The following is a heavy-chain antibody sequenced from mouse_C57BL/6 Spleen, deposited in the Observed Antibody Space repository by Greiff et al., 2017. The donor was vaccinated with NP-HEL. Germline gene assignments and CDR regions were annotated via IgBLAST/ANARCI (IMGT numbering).Heavy chain of an antibody. V-gene: IGHV1-76*01. CDR1: GYTFTDYY. Sequence: QVQLQQSGAELVRPGASVKLSCKASGYTFTDYYINWVKQRPGQGLEWIARIYPGSGNTYYNEKFKGKATLTAEKSSSTAYMQLSSLTSEDSAVYFCAREDYYGPWFAYWGQGTLVTVSA. D-gene: IGHD1-1*01. CDR3: AREDYYGPWFAY. J-gene: IGHJ3*01. CDR2: IYPGSGNT.